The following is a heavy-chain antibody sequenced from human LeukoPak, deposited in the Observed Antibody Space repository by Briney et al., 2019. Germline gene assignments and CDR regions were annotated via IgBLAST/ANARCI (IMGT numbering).Heavy chain of an antibody. V-gene: IGHV3-23*01. CDR2: ISASGGNT. D-gene: IGHD6-25*01. CDR1: GFTFNNYG. CDR3: AKERASRLPFDY. Sequence: GGSLRLSCAASGFTFNNYGMNWVRQAPGKGLEWVTAISASGGNTYYADSVKGRFTISRDNAKDTLYLQMNSLRAEDTALYYCAKERASRLPFDYWGQGTLVTVCS. J-gene: IGHJ4*02.